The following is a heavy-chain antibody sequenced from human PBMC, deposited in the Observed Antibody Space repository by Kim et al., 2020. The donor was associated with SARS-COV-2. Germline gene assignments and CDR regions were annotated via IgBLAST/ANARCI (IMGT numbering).Heavy chain of an antibody. CDR3: ARVAGTGTTPDDAFDI. Sequence: SVKSRITINPDTSKNQFSLQLNSVTPEDTAVYYCARVAGTGTTPDDAFDIWGQGTMVTVSS. V-gene: IGHV6-1*01. D-gene: IGHD1-7*01. J-gene: IGHJ3*02.